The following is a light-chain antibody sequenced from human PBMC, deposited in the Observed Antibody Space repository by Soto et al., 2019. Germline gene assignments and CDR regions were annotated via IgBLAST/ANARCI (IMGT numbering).Light chain of an antibody. CDR3: LLYYDTIRV. CDR1: TGTVTTYHF. J-gene: IGLJ1*01. V-gene: IGLV7-46*01. CDR2: DTR. Sequence: QAVVTQAPSLTLSPGGTVTLTCGSSTGTVTTYHFPYWFQQKPGQAPTALIFDTRNRHSWTPARFSGSLLGGKAALTLSGAEPEDEADYYCLLYYDTIRVFGGGTKVTVL.